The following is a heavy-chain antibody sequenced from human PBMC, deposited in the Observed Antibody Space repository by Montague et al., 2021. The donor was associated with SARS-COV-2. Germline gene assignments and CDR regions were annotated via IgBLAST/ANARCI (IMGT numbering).Heavy chain of an antibody. V-gene: IGHV3-48*04. Sequence: SLRLSCAASGFTFSSYSMSWVRQAPGKGLEWVSYISSSSSTIYYADSVKGRFTISRDNAKNSLYLQMNSLRAEDTAVYYCAREGEMATIWVGYYYYYGMDVWGQGTTVTVSS. CDR1: GFTFSSYS. D-gene: IGHD5-24*01. CDR3: AREGEMATIWVGYYYYYGMDV. CDR2: ISSSSSTI. J-gene: IGHJ6*02.